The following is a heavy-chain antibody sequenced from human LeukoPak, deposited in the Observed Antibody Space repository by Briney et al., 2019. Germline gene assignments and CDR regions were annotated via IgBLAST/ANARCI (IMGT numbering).Heavy chain of an antibody. Sequence: GASVKVSCKASGYTFTSYGISWVRQAPGQGLEWMGWISGYNGNTNYAQKLQGRVTMTTDTSTSTAYMELRSLRSDDTAVYYCARPNYPGGSGSHGGTNWFDPWGQGTLVTVSS. CDR2: ISGYNGNT. V-gene: IGHV1-18*01. J-gene: IGHJ5*02. D-gene: IGHD3-10*01. CDR3: ARPNYPGGSGSHGGTNWFDP. CDR1: GYTFTSYG.